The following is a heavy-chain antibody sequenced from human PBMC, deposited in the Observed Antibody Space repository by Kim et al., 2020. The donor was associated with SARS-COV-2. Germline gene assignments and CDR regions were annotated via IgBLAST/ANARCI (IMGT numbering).Heavy chain of an antibody. CDR2: INHSGST. V-gene: IGHV4-34*01. CDR1: GGSFSGYY. J-gene: IGHJ4*02. D-gene: IGHD5-12*01. Sequence: SETLSLTCAVYGGSFSGYYWSWIRQPPGKGLEWIGEINHSGSTNYNPSLKSRVTISVDTSKNQFSLKLSSVTAADTAVYYCARGVDIVATHYFDYWGQGT. CDR3: ARGVDIVATHYFDY.